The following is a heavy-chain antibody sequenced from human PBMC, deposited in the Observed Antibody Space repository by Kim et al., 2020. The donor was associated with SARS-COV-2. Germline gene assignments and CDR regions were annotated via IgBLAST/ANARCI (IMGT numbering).Heavy chain of an antibody. CDR1: GASISSSSYY. CDR3: ARGLSGWGAFDI. CDR2: IYYTGSI. D-gene: IGHD3-16*01. Sequence: SETLSLTCTVSGASISSSSYYWGWIRQPPGKGLEWIGSIYYTGSIYCNPSLKSRVTISVDTSKNHFSLNLNSVTAADTAVYYCARGLSGWGAFDIWGQGTVVTVSS. V-gene: IGHV4-39*07. J-gene: IGHJ3*02.